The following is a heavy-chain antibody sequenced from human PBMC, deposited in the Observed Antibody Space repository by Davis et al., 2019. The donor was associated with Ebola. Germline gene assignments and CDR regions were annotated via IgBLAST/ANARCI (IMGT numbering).Heavy chain of an antibody. CDR1: GSTSSTYV. Sequence: GESLKISCAASGSTSSTYVMNWVRQAPGKGLEWVSGISSSGDSTYYADSVKGRFTISRDNSKNTLYLQMNSLRAEDTAVYYCAKGLGSSGWYYFDYWGQGTLVTVSS. V-gene: IGHV3-23*01. D-gene: IGHD6-19*01. CDR3: AKGLGSSGWYYFDY. J-gene: IGHJ4*02. CDR2: ISSSGDST.